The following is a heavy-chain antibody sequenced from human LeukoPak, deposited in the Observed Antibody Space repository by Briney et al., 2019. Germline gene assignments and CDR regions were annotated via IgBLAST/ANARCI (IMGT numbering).Heavy chain of an antibody. D-gene: IGHD2-15*01. CDR1: GFIFDDYG. CDR2: INWNGGST. CDR3: ARVLRYCSGGNCYSGGLGYMDV. V-gene: IGHV3-20*04. J-gene: IGHJ6*03. Sequence: GGSLRLSCAAFGFIFDDYGMSWVRQAPGKGLEWVSGINWNGGSTGYADSVKGRFTISRDNAKNSLYLQMNSLRAEDTALYYCARVLRYCSGGNCYSGGLGYMDVWGKGTTVTISS.